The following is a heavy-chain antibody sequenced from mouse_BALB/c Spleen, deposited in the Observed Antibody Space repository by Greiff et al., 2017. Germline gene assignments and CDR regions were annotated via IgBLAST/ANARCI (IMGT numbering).Heavy chain of an antibody. Sequence: EVKLVESGGGLVKPGGSLKLSCAASGFTFSSYAMSWVRQTPEKRLEWVASISSGGSTYYPDSVKGRFTISRDNARNILYLQMSSLRSEDTAMYYCARAPYGYDAAWFAYWGQGTLVTVSA. CDR2: ISSGGST. V-gene: IGHV5-6-5*01. CDR1: GFTFSSYA. CDR3: ARAPYGYDAAWFAY. D-gene: IGHD2-2*01. J-gene: IGHJ3*01.